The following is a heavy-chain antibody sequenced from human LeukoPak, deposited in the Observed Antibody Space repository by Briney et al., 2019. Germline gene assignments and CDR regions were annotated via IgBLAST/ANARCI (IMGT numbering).Heavy chain of an antibody. CDR1: GFIVSSNY. CDR2: LYSGGDT. D-gene: IGHD2-2*01. CDR3: AKEVWSAMYYFDF. J-gene: IGHJ4*02. Sequence: GGSLTLSCAASGFIVSSNYMSWVRQAPGKGLEWVSVLYSGGDTYYAGSVQGRFTVSRDNSKNTLFLQMNSMRAEDTAVYYCAKEVWSAMYYFDFWGQGTLVTVSS. V-gene: IGHV3-53*01.